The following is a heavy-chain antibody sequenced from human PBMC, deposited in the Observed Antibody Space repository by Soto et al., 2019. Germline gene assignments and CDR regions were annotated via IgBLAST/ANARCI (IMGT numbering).Heavy chain of an antibody. CDR2: IYHSGST. J-gene: IGHJ5*02. CDR3: ARESRRGSSGWYDWFDP. D-gene: IGHD6-19*01. CDR1: GGSINSSNW. V-gene: IGHV4-4*02. Sequence: PSETLSLTCAVSGGSINSSNWWRWVRQPPGKGLEWIGEIYHSGSTNYNPSLKSRVTISVDKSKNQFSLKLSSVTAADTAVYYCARESRRGSSGWYDWFDPWGQGTLVTVSS.